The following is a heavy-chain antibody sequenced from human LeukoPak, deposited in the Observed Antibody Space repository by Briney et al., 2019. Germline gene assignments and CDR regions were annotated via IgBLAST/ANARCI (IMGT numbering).Heavy chain of an antibody. J-gene: IGHJ6*03. D-gene: IGHD3-16*02. V-gene: IGHV4-59*01. CDR1: GDSMSSYY. CDR3: ARGLRDYVWGSYRPQNYYYYMDV. Sequence: PSETLSLTCTVSGDSMSSYYWSWIRQPPGKRLEWIGYIYYSGSTNYNPSLKSRVTISVDTSKNQFSLKLSSVTAADTAVYYCARGLRDYVWGSYRPQNYYYYMDVWGKGTTVTISS. CDR2: IYYSGST.